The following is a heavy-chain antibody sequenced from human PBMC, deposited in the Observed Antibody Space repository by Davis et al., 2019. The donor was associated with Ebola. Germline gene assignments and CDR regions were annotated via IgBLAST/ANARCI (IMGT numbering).Heavy chain of an antibody. CDR3: ARDVSARGLELREGTSVRFDP. D-gene: IGHD1-7*01. Sequence: PSETLSLTCTVSGGSISSYYWSWIRQPAGKGLEWIGRIYTSGSTNYNPSLKSRVTMSVDTSKNQFSLKLSSVTAADTAVYYCARDVSARGLELREGTSVRFDPWGQGTLVTVSS. CDR1: GGSISSYY. J-gene: IGHJ5*02. CDR2: IYTSGST. V-gene: IGHV4-4*07.